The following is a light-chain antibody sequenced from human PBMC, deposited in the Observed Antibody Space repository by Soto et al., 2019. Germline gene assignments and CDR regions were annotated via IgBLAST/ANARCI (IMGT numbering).Light chain of an antibody. CDR3: QQYDSSPLT. CDR2: GAF. Sequence: EILRTQSPVTLSVSPGERAALACRASQSVRSNLAWYQQKPGQAPSLLIYGAFTRATGIPDRFSGSGSGTEFTLTISRLEPEDFEVYYCQQYDSSPLTFGGGTKVDIK. J-gene: IGKJ4*01. CDR1: QSVRSN. V-gene: IGKV3-20*01.